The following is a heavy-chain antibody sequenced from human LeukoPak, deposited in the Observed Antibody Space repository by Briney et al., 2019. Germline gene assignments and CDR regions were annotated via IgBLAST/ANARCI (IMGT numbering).Heavy chain of an antibody. Sequence: GGSLRLSCEAAGFTFDDHGMSWVRQAPGKGLEWVSGINWIGGSTRYADSVKGRFTISRDNAKNSLYLQMNSLRAEDTALYHCARETPDYYASRTKYYMDVWGKGTTVTISS. CDR3: ARETPDYYASRTKYYMDV. J-gene: IGHJ6*03. CDR2: INWIGGST. V-gene: IGHV3-20*01. D-gene: IGHD3-16*01. CDR1: GFTFDDHG.